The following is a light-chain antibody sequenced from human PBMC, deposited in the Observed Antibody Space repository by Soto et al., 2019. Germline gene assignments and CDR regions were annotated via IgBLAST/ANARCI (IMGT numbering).Light chain of an antibody. J-gene: IGKJ3*01. V-gene: IGKV3-20*01. CDR1: QSVSSSY. CDR3: QQFGSSPLFT. Sequence: EIVLTQSPGTLSLCQGERATLSCRASQSVSSSYLAWYQQKPGQAPRLLIYGASSRATGIPDRFSGSGSGTDFTLTISRLEPGDVAVYYCQQFGSSPLFTFGPGTKVDVK. CDR2: GAS.